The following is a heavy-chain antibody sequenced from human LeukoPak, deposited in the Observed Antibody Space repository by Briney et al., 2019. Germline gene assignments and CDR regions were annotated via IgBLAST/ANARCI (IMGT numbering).Heavy chain of an antibody. CDR2: ISSSGSTI. V-gene: IGHV3-11*01. Sequence: GGSLRLSCAASGFTFSDYYMSWIRQAPGKGLEWVSYISSSGSTIYYADSVKGRFTISRDDSKSIAYLQMNSLKTEDTAVYYCIRDQTPYYWGQGTLVTVSS. J-gene: IGHJ4*02. CDR1: GFTFSDYY. CDR3: IRDQTPYY.